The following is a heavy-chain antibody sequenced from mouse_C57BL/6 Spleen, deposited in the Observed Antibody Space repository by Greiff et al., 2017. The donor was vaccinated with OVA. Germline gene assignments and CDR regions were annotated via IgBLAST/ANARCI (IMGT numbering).Heavy chain of an antibody. CDR1: GYTFTDYY. Sequence: QVQLQQSGAELVRPGASVKLSCKASGYTFTDYYINWVKQRPGQGLEWIARIYPGSGNTYYNEKFKGKATLTAEKSSSTAYMQLSSLTSEDSAVYFCARYDGFYYAMDYWGQGTSVTVSS. J-gene: IGHJ4*01. D-gene: IGHD2-3*01. V-gene: IGHV1-76*01. CDR3: ARYDGFYYAMDY. CDR2: IYPGSGNT.